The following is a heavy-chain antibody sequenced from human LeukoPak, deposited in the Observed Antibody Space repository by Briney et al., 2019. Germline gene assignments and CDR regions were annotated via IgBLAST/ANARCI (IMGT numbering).Heavy chain of an antibody. J-gene: IGHJ6*04. CDR3: ARGGRIRRGMDV. D-gene: IGHD2-15*01. CDR1: GGSFSGYY. CDR2: INHSGST. Sequence: SETLSLTCAVYGGSFSGYYWSWIRQPPGKGLEWIGEINHSGSTNYNPSLKSRVTLSVDTSKNQFSLKLSSVTAADTAVYYCARGGRIRRGMDVWGKGTTVTVSS. V-gene: IGHV4-34*01.